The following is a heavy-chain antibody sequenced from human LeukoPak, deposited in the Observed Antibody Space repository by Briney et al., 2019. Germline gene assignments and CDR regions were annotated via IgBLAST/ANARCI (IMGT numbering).Heavy chain of an antibody. D-gene: IGHD3-22*01. CDR1: GFTFSNYA. CDR2: IKRKTDGGTT. Sequence: GGSLRLSCVASGFTFSNYAMSWVRQAPGKGLEWVGRIKRKTDGGTTDYAAPVKGRFTISRDDSKNTLFLQMNSLKTEDTAMYYCATASRGYVDYWGQGTLVTVSS. CDR3: ATASRGYVDY. V-gene: IGHV3-15*01. J-gene: IGHJ4*02.